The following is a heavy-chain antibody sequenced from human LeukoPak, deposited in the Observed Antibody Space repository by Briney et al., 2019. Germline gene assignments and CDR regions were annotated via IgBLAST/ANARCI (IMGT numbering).Heavy chain of an antibody. CDR2: ISYDGSDK. D-gene: IGHD2-15*01. J-gene: IGHJ4*02. CDR1: GFSFSSYG. V-gene: IGHV3-30*03. Sequence: GRSLRLSCAASGFSFSSYGMHWVRQAPGKGLEWVTVISYDGSDKYYADSVKGRFTISRDNSKNTLYLQMNSLRAEDAAVYYCARDPGWWYFDYWGQGTLATVSS. CDR3: ARDPGWWYFDY.